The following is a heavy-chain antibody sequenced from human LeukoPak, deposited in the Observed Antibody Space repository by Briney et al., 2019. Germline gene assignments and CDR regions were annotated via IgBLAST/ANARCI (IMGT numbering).Heavy chain of an antibody. CDR2: ISGSGGST. D-gene: IGHD6-19*01. V-gene: IGHV3-23*01. CDR3: ARAVAGFDS. CDR1: GFTFSSYA. Sequence: GGSLRLSCAASGFTFSSYAMSWVRQAPGKGLEWVSAISGSGGSTYYPGSVKGRFTISRENVKNSLYLQMNSLRAGDTAVYYCARAVAGFDSWGQGTLVTVSS. J-gene: IGHJ4*02.